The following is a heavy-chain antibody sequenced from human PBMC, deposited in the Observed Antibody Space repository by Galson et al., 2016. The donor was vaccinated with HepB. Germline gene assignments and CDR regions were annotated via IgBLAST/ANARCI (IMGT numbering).Heavy chain of an antibody. CDR1: GFTFGSYG. CDR3: TAASPKQQLIHTYFDP. CDR2: IKSEVDGGTT. Sequence: SLRLSCAASGFTFGSYGMTWVRQAPGKGLEWVGRIKSEVDGGTTDYAEPVKGRFTISRDDSKNTQYLQMNSLKTEDTAVYYCTAASPKQQLIHTYFDPWGQGTLVTVSS. D-gene: IGHD6-13*01. V-gene: IGHV3-15*01. J-gene: IGHJ5*02.